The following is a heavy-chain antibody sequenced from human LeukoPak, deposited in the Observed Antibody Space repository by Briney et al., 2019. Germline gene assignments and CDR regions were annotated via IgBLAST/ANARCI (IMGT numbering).Heavy chain of an antibody. D-gene: IGHD3-22*01. CDR1: GFTFSSYA. Sequence: GGSLRLSCAASGFTFSSYAMSWVRQAPGKGLEWVSRTSGSGGTTYYADSVKGRFIISRDNTKSTLYLQMDSLRAEDTAVYYCAKSFGDSSGYYHFDFWGQGTLVTVSS. V-gene: IGHV3-23*01. J-gene: IGHJ4*02. CDR3: AKSFGDSSGYYHFDF. CDR2: TSGSGGTT.